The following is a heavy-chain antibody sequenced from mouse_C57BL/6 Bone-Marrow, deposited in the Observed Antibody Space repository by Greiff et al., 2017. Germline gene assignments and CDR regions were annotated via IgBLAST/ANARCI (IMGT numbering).Heavy chain of an antibody. CDR3: ARWPLYDGYYGYAMDY. J-gene: IGHJ4*01. D-gene: IGHD2-3*01. Sequence: VQLQQSGAELVKPGASVKISCKASGYTFTDYYINWVKQRPGQGLEWIGKIGPGSGSTYYNEKFKGKATLTADKSSSTAYMQLSSLTSEDSAVYFCARWPLYDGYYGYAMDYWGQGTSVTVSS. CDR1: GYTFTDYY. CDR2: IGPGSGST. V-gene: IGHV1-77*01.